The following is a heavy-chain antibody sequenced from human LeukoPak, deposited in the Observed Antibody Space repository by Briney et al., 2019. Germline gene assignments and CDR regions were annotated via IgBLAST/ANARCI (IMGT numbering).Heavy chain of an antibody. CDR2: IIPIFGTA. Sequence: GASVKVSCKASGGTFSSYAISWVRQAPGQGLEWVGGIIPIFGTANYAQKFQGRVTITTDESTSTAYMELSSLRSEDTAVYYCASVYSKSLVLDWFDPWGQGTLVTVSS. CDR1: GGTFSSYA. D-gene: IGHD4-11*01. J-gene: IGHJ5*02. V-gene: IGHV1-69*05. CDR3: ASVYSKSLVLDWFDP.